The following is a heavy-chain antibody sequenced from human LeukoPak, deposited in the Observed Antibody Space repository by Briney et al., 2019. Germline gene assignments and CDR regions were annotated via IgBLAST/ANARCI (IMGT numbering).Heavy chain of an antibody. J-gene: IGHJ2*01. Sequence: GGSLRLSCAASGFTFSGSTMHWVRQASGKGLELVGRIRSKINSYATAYAASVKGRSTISRDDSKSTAYLQMNSLKTEDTAVYYCTSQGVSGGSLFDLWGRGTLVTVSS. V-gene: IGHV3-73*01. CDR2: IRSKINSYAT. CDR1: GFTFSGST. D-gene: IGHD2-15*01. CDR3: TSQGVSGGSLFDL.